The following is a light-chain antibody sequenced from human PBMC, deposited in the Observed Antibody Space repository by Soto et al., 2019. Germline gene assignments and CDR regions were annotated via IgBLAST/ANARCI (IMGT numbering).Light chain of an antibody. CDR2: GAS. Sequence: DVQVTPSPSFVSASVGDRDTITCRASQGIGTWLAWYQQKPGAAPNLLISGASNLESGVPARFSGSGLGTHFTFTIVSLQPEDSATYYCQQTNSFPITFGQGTRLEIK. J-gene: IGKJ5*01. CDR1: QGIGTW. V-gene: IGKV1D-12*01. CDR3: QQTNSFPIT.